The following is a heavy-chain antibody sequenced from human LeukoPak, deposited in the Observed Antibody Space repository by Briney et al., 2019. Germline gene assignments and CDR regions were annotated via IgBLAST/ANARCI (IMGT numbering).Heavy chain of an antibody. CDR1: GYPFNSYD. CDR3: ARELLEWLFGGYGMDV. D-gene: IGHD3-3*01. V-gene: IGHV1-8*01. Sequence: VETSFKAPGYPFNSYDIKWGRPGTGQGVEGGGWMNPNSGNTGYAQKFQGRVTMPTNTSIRTAYMELSSLRSEDTAVYYCARELLEWLFGGYGMDVWGQGTTVTVSS. CDR2: MNPNSGNT. J-gene: IGHJ6*02.